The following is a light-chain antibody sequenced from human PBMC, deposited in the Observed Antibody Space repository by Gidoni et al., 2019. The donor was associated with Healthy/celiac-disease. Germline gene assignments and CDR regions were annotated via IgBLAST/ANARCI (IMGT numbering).Light chain of an antibody. CDR3: QQYNSYPWT. J-gene: IGKJ1*01. V-gene: IGKV1-5*03. Sequence: DIQMTQSPSTLSASVGDRVTITCRASQSISSWLAWYQQKPGTAPKLMIYKASSLESGVPSRFRGSGSGTEFTITIRSMKPDDFATYYCQQYNSYPWTCGQGTKVEIK. CDR1: QSISSW. CDR2: KAS.